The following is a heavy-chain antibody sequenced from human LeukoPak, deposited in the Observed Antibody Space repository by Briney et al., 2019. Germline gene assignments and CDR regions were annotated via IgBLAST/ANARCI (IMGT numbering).Heavy chain of an antibody. V-gene: IGHV1-46*01. CDR2: INPRGGST. D-gene: IGHD3-22*01. CDR1: GYTFTSHF. J-gene: IGHJ3*02. Sequence: ASLKVSCEASGYTFTSHFMHWVRQTPGQGLEWMGIINPRGGSTSYTQKFQGRVTMTRDTSTSTVYVELSSLRSEDTAVYYCARVKSYYYDTSDKDAFDIWGQGTMVTVSS. CDR3: ARVKSYYYDTSDKDAFDI.